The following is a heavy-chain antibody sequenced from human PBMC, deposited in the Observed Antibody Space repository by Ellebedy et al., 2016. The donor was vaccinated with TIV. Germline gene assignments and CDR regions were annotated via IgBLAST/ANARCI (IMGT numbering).Heavy chain of an antibody. CDR3: ARDQATYY. CDR1: GFSFSSYW. V-gene: IGHV3-21*01. J-gene: IGHJ4*02. Sequence: GESLKISXAASGFSFSSYWMNWVRQAPGKGLEWVSSISSSSSYIYYADSVKGRFTVSRDNARNSLYLQMNSLRAEDTAVYYCARDQATYYWGQGTLVTVSS. D-gene: IGHD1-1*01. CDR2: ISSSSSYI.